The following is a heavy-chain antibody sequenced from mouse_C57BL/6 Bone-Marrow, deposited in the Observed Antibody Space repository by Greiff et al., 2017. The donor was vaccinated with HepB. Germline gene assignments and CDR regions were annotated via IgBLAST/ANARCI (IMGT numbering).Heavy chain of an antibody. CDR1: GFSLTSYG. CDR2: IWRGGST. J-gene: IGHJ1*03. CDR3: ATHYYGSNWYFDV. V-gene: IGHV2-5*01. Sequence: VQLKESGPGLVQPSQSLSITCTVSGFSLTSYGVHWVRQSPGKGLEWLGVIWRGGSTDYNAAFMSRLSITKDNSKSQVFFKMNSLQADDTAIYYCATHYYGSNWYFDVWGTGTTVTVSS. D-gene: IGHD1-1*01.